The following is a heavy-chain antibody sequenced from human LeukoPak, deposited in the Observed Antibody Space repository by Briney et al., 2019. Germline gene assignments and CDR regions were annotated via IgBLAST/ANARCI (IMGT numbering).Heavy chain of an antibody. Sequence: SVKVSCKASGGTFSSYAISWVRQAPGQGLEWMGGIIPIFGTANYAQKFQGRVTITADKSTSTAYMELSSLRSEDTAVYYCARNPPLAYCGGDCFSHYSDYWGQGTLVTVSS. CDR1: GGTFSSYA. CDR3: ARNPPLAYCGGDCFSHYSDY. V-gene: IGHV1-69*06. D-gene: IGHD2-21*02. CDR2: IIPIFGTA. J-gene: IGHJ4*02.